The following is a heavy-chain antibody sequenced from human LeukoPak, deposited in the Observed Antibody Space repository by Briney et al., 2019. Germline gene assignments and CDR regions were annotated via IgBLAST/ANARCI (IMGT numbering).Heavy chain of an antibody. D-gene: IGHD3-16*01. Sequence: GGSLRLSCAVSGFTFNTAWMSWVRQAPGKGLDYIGRIKSKTDGGTTYYAAPMKGRFTISRDDSKNTLYLQMNGLKIEDTALYYCTADLRFWGQGTLVTVFS. CDR2: IKSKTDGGTT. CDR3: TADLRF. J-gene: IGHJ1*01. V-gene: IGHV3-15*01. CDR1: GFTFNTAW.